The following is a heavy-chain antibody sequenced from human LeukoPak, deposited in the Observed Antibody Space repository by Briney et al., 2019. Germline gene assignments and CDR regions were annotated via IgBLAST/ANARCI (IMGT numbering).Heavy chain of an antibody. Sequence: KTGGSLRLSCAASGFTFSSYPMNWVRQAPGKGLEWVSSISSSSTYTFYADSVKGRFTISRDNAKNSLYLQMNSLRAEDTAVYYCAREAAFDIWGQGTLVTVSS. J-gene: IGHJ3*02. CDR2: ISSSSTYT. CDR3: AREAAFDI. CDR1: GFTFSSYP. V-gene: IGHV3-21*06.